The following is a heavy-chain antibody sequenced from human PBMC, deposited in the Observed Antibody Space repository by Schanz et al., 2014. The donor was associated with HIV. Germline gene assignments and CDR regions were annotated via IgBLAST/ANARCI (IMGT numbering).Heavy chain of an antibody. V-gene: IGHV3-7*01. Sequence: VQLVESGGGVVQPGRSLRLSCAASGFTFSSYAMHWVRQAPGKGLEWVPNIKPDGSETHYMDFVKGRFIISRDNTKNTLYLHLTSLRVVDTAVYFCASAYSGSSQFENWGQGDLLTVTT. J-gene: IGHJ4*02. CDR2: IKPDGSET. CDR1: GFTFSSYA. D-gene: IGHD6-6*01. CDR3: ASAYSGSSQFEN.